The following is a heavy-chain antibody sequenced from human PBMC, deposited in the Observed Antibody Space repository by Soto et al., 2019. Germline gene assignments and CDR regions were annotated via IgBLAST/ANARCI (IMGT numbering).Heavy chain of an antibody. D-gene: IGHD3-3*01. CDR2: ISAYNGNT. J-gene: IGHJ6*02. CDR1: GYTFTSYG. CDR3: AFKERFLDRNYGMDV. V-gene: IGHV1-18*04. Sequence: GASVKVSCKASGYTFTSYGISWVRQAPGQGLEWMGWISAYNGNTNYAQKLQGRVTMTTDTSTSTAYMELRSLRSDDTAVYYCAFKERFLDRNYGMDVWGQGTTVTVSS.